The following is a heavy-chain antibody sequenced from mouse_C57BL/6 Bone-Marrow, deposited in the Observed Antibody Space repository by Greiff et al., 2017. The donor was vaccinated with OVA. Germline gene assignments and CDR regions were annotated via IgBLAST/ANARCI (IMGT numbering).Heavy chain of an antibody. V-gene: IGHV1-22*01. Sequence: VQLKQSGPELVKPGASVKMSCKASGYTFTDYNMHWVKQSPGKSLEWIGYINPNNGGTSSNQKFKGNATLTVTKYSSTAYMELRSLTSEDSAVYYCSRGTPYYGSSYGYFDDWGQGTTLTVSS. CDR2: INPNNGGT. CDR1: GYTFTDYN. J-gene: IGHJ2*01. CDR3: SRGTPYYGSSYGYFDD. D-gene: IGHD1-1*01.